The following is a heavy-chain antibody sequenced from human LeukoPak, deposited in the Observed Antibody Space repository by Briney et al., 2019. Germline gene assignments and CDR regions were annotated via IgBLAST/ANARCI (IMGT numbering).Heavy chain of an antibody. Sequence: ASVKVSCKASGYTFTGYYMHWVRQAPGQGLEWMGWINPNSGGTNYAQKFQGRVTMTRDTSISTAYMELSRLRSDDTAVCYCARGSRLLWFGEQIFDYWGQGTLVTVSS. CDR3: ARGSRLLWFGEQIFDY. J-gene: IGHJ4*02. D-gene: IGHD3-10*01. CDR1: GYTFTGYY. V-gene: IGHV1-2*02. CDR2: INPNSGGT.